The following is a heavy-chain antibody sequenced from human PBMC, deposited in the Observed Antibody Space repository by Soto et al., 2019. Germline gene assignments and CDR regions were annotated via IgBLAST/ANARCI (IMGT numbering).Heavy chain of an antibody. J-gene: IGHJ6*02. CDR1: GFTFSSYW. V-gene: IGHV3-7*01. CDR3: ARNSPGVYALWVDV. D-gene: IGHD2-8*01. CDR2: IKQDGSEK. Sequence: GGSLRLSCAASGFTFSSYWMSWVRQAPGKGLEWVANIKQDGSEKYYVDSVKGRFTISRDNAKNTLYLQMNSLRAEDTAVYYCARNSPGVYALWVDVWGQGTTVTVSS.